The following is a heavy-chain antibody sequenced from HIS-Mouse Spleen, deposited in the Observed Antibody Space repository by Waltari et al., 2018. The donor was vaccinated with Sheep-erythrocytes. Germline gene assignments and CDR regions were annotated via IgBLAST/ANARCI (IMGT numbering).Heavy chain of an antibody. Sequence: QVQLVESGGGVVQPGRSLRLSCAASGSTFSRYGLHWVRQAPGRGLGWVAVLSYDGSKKYYADSVKGRFTISRDNYKNTLYLQMNSLRAEDTAVYYCAKGGFGGNSNDAFDIWGQGTMVTVSS. CDR3: AKGGFGGNSNDAFDI. V-gene: IGHV3-30*18. CDR1: GSTFSRYG. D-gene: IGHD3-16*01. CDR2: LSYDGSKK. J-gene: IGHJ3*02.